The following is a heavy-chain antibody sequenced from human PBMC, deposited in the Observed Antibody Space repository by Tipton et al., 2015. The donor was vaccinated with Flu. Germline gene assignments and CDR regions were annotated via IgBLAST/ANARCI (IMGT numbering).Heavy chain of an antibody. CDR2: IYYSGST. J-gene: IGHJ5*02. CDR3: ARVATLDVPFDP. CDR1: GGSISSSSYY. D-gene: IGHD2/OR15-2a*01. V-gene: IGHV4-39*07. Sequence: TLSFTCTVFGGSISSSSYYWGWIRQPPGKGLEWIGSIYYSGSTYYNPSLKSRVTISVETSKNQFSLKLSSVTAADTAVYYCARVATLDVPFDPWGQGTLDTVSS.